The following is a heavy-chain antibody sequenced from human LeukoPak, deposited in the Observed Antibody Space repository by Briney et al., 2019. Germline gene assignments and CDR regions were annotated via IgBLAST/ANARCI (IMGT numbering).Heavy chain of an antibody. CDR3: AKDPPYSYYFDY. CDR1: GFTFSSYG. D-gene: IGHD2-21*01. Sequence: GGSLRLSCAASGFTFSSYGMHWVRQAPGKGLEWVAVIWYDGSNKYYADSVKGRFTISRDNSKNTLYLQMNSLRAEDTAVYYCAKDPPYSYYFDYWGQGTLVTVSS. J-gene: IGHJ4*02. V-gene: IGHV3-30*02. CDR2: IWYDGSNK.